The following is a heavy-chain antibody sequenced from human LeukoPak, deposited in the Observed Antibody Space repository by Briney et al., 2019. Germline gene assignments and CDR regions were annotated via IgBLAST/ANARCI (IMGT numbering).Heavy chain of an antibody. Sequence: SETLSLTCAVYGGSFSGYYWSWIRQPPGKGLEWIGEINHSRSTNYNPSLKSRVTISVDTSKNQFSLKLSSVTPEDTAVYYCARRLTQYDCFDPWGQGILVTVSS. CDR1: GGSFSGYY. CDR2: INHSRST. V-gene: IGHV4-34*01. J-gene: IGHJ5*02. CDR3: ARRLTQYDCFDP. D-gene: IGHD2-2*01.